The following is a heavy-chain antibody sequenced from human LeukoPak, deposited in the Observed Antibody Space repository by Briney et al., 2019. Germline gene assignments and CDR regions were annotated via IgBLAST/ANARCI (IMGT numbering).Heavy chain of an antibody. J-gene: IGHJ3*02. CDR3: AKNYMVRGAPSAFDI. V-gene: IGHV3-30*18. Sequence: GGSLRLSCAASGFTFSSYGMHWVRQAPGKGLEWVAVISYDGSNKYYADSVKGRFTISRDNSKNTLYLQMNSLRAEDTAVYYCAKNYMVRGAPSAFDIWGQGTMVTVSS. CDR1: GFTFSSYG. D-gene: IGHD3-10*01. CDR2: ISYDGSNK.